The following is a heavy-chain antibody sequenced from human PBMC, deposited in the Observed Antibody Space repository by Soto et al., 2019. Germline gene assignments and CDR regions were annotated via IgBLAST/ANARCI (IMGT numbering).Heavy chain of an antibody. Sequence: QVHLVQSGAEVKKPGASVKVSCKASGYTFSAYGIHWLRQAPGQRLEWMGWTNAGNGNTKYSQKFQGRVTITRDTXAXTXXMELSSLRSEDTAVYYCARDADIVVVPAALDAFDIWGQGTMVTVSS. CDR1: GYTFSAYG. CDR2: TNAGNGNT. V-gene: IGHV1-3*01. CDR3: ARDADIVVVPAALDAFDI. J-gene: IGHJ3*02. D-gene: IGHD2-2*01.